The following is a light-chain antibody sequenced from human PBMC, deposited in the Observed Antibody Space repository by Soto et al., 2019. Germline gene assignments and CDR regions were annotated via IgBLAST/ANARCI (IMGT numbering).Light chain of an antibody. CDR3: SSYTHYYTWV. CDR1: STDIGSDDF. CDR2: EVT. J-gene: IGLJ3*02. V-gene: IGLV2-14*01. Sequence: QSALTQPASVPGSPGQSITISCTGTSTDIGSDDFVSWYQQHPGKAPKLMIYEVTNRPSGVSNRFSGSKSGYTASLTISGLQAEDEADYYCSSYTHYYTWVFGGGTKLTVL.